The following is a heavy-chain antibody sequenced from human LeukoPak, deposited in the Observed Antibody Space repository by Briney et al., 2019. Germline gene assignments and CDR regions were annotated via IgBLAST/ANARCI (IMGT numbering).Heavy chain of an antibody. J-gene: IGHJ2*01. CDR2: INDSGST. CDR1: GGSFSGYY. Sequence: KPSETLSLTCAVYGGSFSGYYWSWIRQPPGKGLEWVGEINDSGSTNYNPSLKSRVTISVDTSKNQFSLKLSSVTAADTAVYYCARGYWFFDLWGRGTLVTVSS. V-gene: IGHV4-34*01. CDR3: ARGYWFFDL.